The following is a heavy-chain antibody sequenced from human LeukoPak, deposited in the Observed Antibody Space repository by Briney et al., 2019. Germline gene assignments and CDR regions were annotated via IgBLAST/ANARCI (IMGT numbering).Heavy chain of an antibody. D-gene: IGHD3-10*01. J-gene: IGHJ4*02. Sequence: GGSLRLSCAASGLTFSNKNWMTWVRQAPGKGLEWVANIKQDGSEKNYVDSVKGRFTISRDNAKNSVDLQMNSLRVEDTAVYYCARVGGHWGQGTLVTVSS. CDR1: GLTFSNKNW. CDR3: ARVGGH. CDR2: IKQDGSEK. V-gene: IGHV3-7*03.